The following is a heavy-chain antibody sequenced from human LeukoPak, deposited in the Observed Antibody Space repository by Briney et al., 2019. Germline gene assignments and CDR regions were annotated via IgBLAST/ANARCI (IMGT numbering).Heavy chain of an antibody. CDR3: ARASDPWLQLT. V-gene: IGHV3-7*05. D-gene: IGHD5-24*01. CDR2: IKQDGSEK. CDR1: RLTFSNYW. Sequence: PGGSPRLSCAASRLTFSNYWMISVRRATGKGLEGVGNIKQDGSEKRYADSVRGRFSISRDNAQTSLYLQMNSLRAEDTAVYYCARASDPWLQLTWGQGTLVTVSS. J-gene: IGHJ5*02.